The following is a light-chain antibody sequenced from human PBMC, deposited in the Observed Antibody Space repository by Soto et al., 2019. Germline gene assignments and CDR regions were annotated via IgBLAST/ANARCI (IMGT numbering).Light chain of an antibody. V-gene: IGKV3-11*01. CDR1: QSVNNF. CDR3: QQRSNWPPT. CDR2: EAS. J-gene: IGKJ1*01. Sequence: EIVLTRSPATRSWSPWEIGTVCVMASQSVNNFLAWYQQRPGQAPRLLMYEASNRATGVPARFSGSGSGTDFTLTISSLEPQDFAIYYCQQRSNWPPTFGQGTKVDI.